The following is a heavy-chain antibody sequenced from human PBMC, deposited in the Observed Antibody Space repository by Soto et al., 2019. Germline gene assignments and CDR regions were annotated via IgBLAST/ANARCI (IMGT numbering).Heavy chain of an antibody. Sequence: SVKVSCKASGGTFSSYAISWVRQAPGQGLEWMGGIIPIFGTANYAQKFQGRVTITADESTSTAYMELSSLRSEDTAVYYCAKGRITMIVVVTDAFDIWGQGTMVTVSS. CDR3: AKGRITMIVVVTDAFDI. D-gene: IGHD3-22*01. CDR2: IIPIFGTA. J-gene: IGHJ3*02. CDR1: GGTFSSYA. V-gene: IGHV1-69*13.